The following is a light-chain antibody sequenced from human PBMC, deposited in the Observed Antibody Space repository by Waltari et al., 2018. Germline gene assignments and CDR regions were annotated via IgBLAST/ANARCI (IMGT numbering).Light chain of an antibody. CDR2: DVT. CDR3: NSFRSSDTYV. Sequence: QSGLTQPASVSGPPGQSIPISCPGSSSDIGGYNYVSWYQQHPGKAPKLIIYDVTKRPSGVSNRFSASKSGDTASLTISGLQAEDEADYYCNSFRSSDTYVFGTGTRVTVL. J-gene: IGLJ1*01. V-gene: IGLV2-14*01. CDR1: SSDIGGYNY.